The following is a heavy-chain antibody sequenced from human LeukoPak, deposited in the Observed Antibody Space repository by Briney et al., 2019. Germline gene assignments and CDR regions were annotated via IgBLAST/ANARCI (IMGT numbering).Heavy chain of an antibody. V-gene: IGHV3-30-3*01. CDR1: GFTFSSYA. CDR3: ARPYSNYLYFFDY. CDR2: ISYDGSNK. D-gene: IGHD4-11*01. J-gene: IGHJ4*02. Sequence: GRSLRLSCAASGFTFSSYAMHWVRQAPGKGLEWVAVISYDGSNKYYADSVKGRFTIPRDNSKNTLYLQMNSLRAEDTAVYYCARPYSNYLYFFDYWGQGTLVTVSS.